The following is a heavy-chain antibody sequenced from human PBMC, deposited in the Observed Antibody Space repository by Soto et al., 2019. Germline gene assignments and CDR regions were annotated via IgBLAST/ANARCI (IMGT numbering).Heavy chain of an antibody. CDR3: ARHVLGIAAAGTYNWFDP. CDR1: GGSFSGYY. J-gene: IGHJ5*02. V-gene: IGHV4-34*01. CDR2: INHSGST. Sequence: SETLSLTCAVYGGSFSGYYWSWIRQPPGKGLEWIGEINHSGSTNYNPSLKSRVTISVDTSKNQFSLKLSSVTAADTAVYYCARHVLGIAAAGTYNWFDPWGQGTLVTVSS. D-gene: IGHD6-13*01.